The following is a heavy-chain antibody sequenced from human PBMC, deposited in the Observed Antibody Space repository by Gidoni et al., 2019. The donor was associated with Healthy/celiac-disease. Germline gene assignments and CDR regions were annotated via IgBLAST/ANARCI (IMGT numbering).Heavy chain of an antibody. V-gene: IGHV1-69*01. J-gene: IGHJ4*02. D-gene: IGHD6-19*01. CDR3: ARAPGMYSSGSLLDY. Sequence: QAQLVQSGAVVKQPGSSVKVSCKASGGTLSSYAISWVRQAPRQGLEWMGGISPIFGTANYAQKGQGRGTITADESTSTAYMELSSLRSEDTAVYYCARAPGMYSSGSLLDYWGQGTLVTVSS. CDR1: GGTLSSYA. CDR2: ISPIFGTA.